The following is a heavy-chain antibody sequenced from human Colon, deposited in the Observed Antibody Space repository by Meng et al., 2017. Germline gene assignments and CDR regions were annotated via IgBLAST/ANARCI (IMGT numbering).Heavy chain of an antibody. CDR2: ISTSGATI. V-gene: IGHV3-48*03. Sequence: GESLKISCTASGFIFSSYEMNWVRQTPGKGLEWVSFISTSGATIHYADSVKGRFTISRDNAKNSLYLQMNSLRDEDTALYYCARDGGGHDHGRFYYYGSDVWGQGTTVTVSS. CDR1: GFIFSSYE. D-gene: IGHD3-16*01. J-gene: IGHJ6*02. CDR3: ARDGGGHDHGRFYYYGSDV.